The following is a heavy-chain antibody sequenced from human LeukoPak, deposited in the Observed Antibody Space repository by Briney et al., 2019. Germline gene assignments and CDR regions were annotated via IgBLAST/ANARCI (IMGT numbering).Heavy chain of an antibody. CDR3: ARVAYYDFWSGYYRSYYFDY. D-gene: IGHD3-3*01. V-gene: IGHV3-20*04. CDR2: INWNGGST. CDR1: GFTFDDYG. J-gene: IGHJ4*02. Sequence: PGGSLRLSCAASGFTFDDYGMSWVRQAPGKGLEWVSGINWNGGSTGYADSVKGRFTISRDNAKNSLYLQMNSLRAEDTASYYCARVAYYDFWSGYYRSYYFDYWGQGTLVSVSS.